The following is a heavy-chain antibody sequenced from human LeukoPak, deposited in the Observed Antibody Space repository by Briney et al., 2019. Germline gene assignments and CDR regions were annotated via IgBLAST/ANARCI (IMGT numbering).Heavy chain of an antibody. J-gene: IGHJ4*02. CDR3: ARGDSSGYLDY. Sequence: GASVKVSCKASGGTFSSYTISWVRQAPGQGLEWMGRIMPILGIANYAQKFQGRVTITADKSTSTAYMELSSLRSEDTAVYYCARGDSSGYLDYWGQGTLVTVSS. V-gene: IGHV1-69*02. D-gene: IGHD3-22*01. CDR1: GGTFSSYT. CDR2: IMPILGIA.